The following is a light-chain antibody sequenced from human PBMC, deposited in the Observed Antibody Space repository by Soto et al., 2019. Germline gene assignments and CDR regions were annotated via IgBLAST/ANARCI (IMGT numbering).Light chain of an antibody. CDR2: KTS. CDR1: QSISIW. J-gene: IGKJ1*01. V-gene: IGKV1-5*03. CDR3: QHHNDYSWT. Sequence: DIHMNKSPSTLSASVGDRVTITCRASQSISIWLAWYQQKPGKAPNLLIYKTSSLESGVPSRFSGSGSGTEFPLTISSLQPDDFATYYCQHHNDYSWTFGPGPKVEIK.